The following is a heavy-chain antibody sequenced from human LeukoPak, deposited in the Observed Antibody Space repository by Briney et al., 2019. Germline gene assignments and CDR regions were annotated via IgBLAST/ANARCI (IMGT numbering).Heavy chain of an antibody. D-gene: IGHD5-18*01. Sequence: PSETLSLTCTVSGGSISSSSYYWGWIRQPPGKGLEWIGSIYYSGSTYYNPSLKSRVTISVDTSKNHFSLKVNSVTAADTAVYYCARILRGYNYGRDYSYYYYMDVWGKGTTVTISS. V-gene: IGHV4-39*02. CDR2: IYYSGST. CDR3: ARILRGYNYGRDYSYYYYMDV. CDR1: GGSISSSSYY. J-gene: IGHJ6*03.